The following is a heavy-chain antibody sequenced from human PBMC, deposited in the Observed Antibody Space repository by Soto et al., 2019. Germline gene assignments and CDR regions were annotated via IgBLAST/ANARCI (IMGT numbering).Heavy chain of an antibody. CDR3: ARAYYDSSGYYVNYYYYGMDV. V-gene: IGHV3-11*01. D-gene: IGHD3-22*01. J-gene: IGHJ6*02. CDR2: ISSSGSTI. Sequence: QVQLVESGGGLVKPGGSLRLSCAASGFTFSDYYMSWIRQAPGKGLEWVSYISSSGSTIYYADSVKGRFTISRDNAKNSLYLQMNSLRAEDTAVYYCARAYYDSSGYYVNYYYYGMDVWGQGTTVTVSS. CDR1: GFTFSDYY.